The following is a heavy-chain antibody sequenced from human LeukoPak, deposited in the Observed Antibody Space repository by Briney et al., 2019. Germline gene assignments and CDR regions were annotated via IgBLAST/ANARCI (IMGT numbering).Heavy chain of an antibody. Sequence: GGSLRLSCTASEFTVSRNYVLWVRQAPGKGLEWVSLIFSNGDTHYADSVKGRFTISRDTSKNTVSLQMNSLRVEDTAMYYCTRDQMNYWGQGTLVTVSS. CDR1: EFTVSRNY. J-gene: IGHJ4*02. V-gene: IGHV3-53*01. D-gene: IGHD5-24*01. CDR2: IFSNGDT. CDR3: TRDQMNY.